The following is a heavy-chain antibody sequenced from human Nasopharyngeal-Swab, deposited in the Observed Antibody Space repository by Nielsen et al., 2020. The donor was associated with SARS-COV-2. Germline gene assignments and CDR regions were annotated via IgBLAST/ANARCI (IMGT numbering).Heavy chain of an antibody. CDR2: ISGSGGST. CDR1: GFTFSSYA. CDR3: AKPVALEWLLYSENYYYYGMDV. J-gene: IGHJ6*02. V-gene: IGHV3-23*01. Sequence: LSLTCAASGFTFSSYAMSWVRQAPGKGLEWVSAISGSGGSTYYADSVKGRFTISRDNSKNTLYLQMNSLRAEDTAVYYCAKPVALEWLLYSENYYYYGMDVWGQGTTVTVSS. D-gene: IGHD3-3*01.